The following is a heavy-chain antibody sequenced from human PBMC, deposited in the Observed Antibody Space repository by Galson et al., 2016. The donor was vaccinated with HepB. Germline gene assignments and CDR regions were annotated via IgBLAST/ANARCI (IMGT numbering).Heavy chain of an antibody. CDR1: GGSISSDTW. CDR2: IFRSGGT. D-gene: IGHD3-10*01. J-gene: IGHJ4*02. CDR3: AKRGVFYSGSGELARTVSPPVDY. Sequence: SETLSLTCAVSGGSISSDTWWTWVRQPPGKGLEWIGEIFRSGGTNYNPSLKSRVTISVDKSKNQFSLRLSSVTAADTAVYYCAKRGVFYSGSGELARTVSPPVDYWGQGTLVTVSS. V-gene: IGHV4-4*02.